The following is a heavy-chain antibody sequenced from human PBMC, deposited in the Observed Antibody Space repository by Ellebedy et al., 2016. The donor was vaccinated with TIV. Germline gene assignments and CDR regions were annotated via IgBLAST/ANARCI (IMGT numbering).Heavy chain of an antibody. D-gene: IGHD3-10*01. Sequence: GGSLRLSCAASGFTFSSYGMHWVRQAPGKGLEWVAVISYDGSNKYYADSVKGRFTISRDNSKNTLYLQMNSLRAEDTAVYYCTRGREFAMIDWGQGTLVTVSS. V-gene: IGHV3-30*03. CDR3: TRGREFAMID. J-gene: IGHJ4*02. CDR1: GFTFSSYG. CDR2: ISYDGSNK.